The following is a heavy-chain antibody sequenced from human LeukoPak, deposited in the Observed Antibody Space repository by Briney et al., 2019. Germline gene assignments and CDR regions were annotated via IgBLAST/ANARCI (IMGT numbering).Heavy chain of an antibody. CDR1: GFTFSSYG. CDR2: ISYDGSNK. V-gene: IGHV3-30*03. CDR3: ARGVPRPFDY. J-gene: IGHJ4*02. Sequence: PGRSLRLSCAASGFTFSSYGMHWVRQAPAKGLEWVAIISYDGSNKYYADSVKGRFTISRDNSKNTLYLQMNSLRAEDTAVYYCARGVPRPFDYWGQGTLVTVSS.